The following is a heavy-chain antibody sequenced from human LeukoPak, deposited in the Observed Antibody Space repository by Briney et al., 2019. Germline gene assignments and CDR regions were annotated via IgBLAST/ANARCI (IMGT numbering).Heavy chain of an antibody. V-gene: IGHV4-59*08. J-gene: IGHJ2*01. Sequence: SETLSLTCTVSGGSISNYYWSWIRQPPGKGLEWIGYIYYSGSTNYNPSLKSLVTISVDTSKNQFSLKLTSVTATDTALYYCARQDAISTGYPYWYFDLWGRGTLVTVSS. D-gene: IGHD3-9*01. CDR2: IYYSGST. CDR3: ARQDAISTGYPYWYFDL. CDR1: GGSISNYY.